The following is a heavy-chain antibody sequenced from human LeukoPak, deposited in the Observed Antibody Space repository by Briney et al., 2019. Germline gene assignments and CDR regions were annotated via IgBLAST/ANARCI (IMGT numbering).Heavy chain of an antibody. CDR1: GFTFSNYG. CDR3: ARDLSFGSLDFDN. V-gene: IGHV3-33*01. CDR2: IWYDGSKK. J-gene: IGHJ4*02. D-gene: IGHD6-13*01. Sequence: PGRSLRLSCAASGFTFSNYGMHWVRQAPGKGLEWVTAIWYDGSKKLYADSLKGRLTISRDDPKNTLYLQMNGLRAEDTAVYYCARDLSFGSLDFDNWGQGTLVTVSS.